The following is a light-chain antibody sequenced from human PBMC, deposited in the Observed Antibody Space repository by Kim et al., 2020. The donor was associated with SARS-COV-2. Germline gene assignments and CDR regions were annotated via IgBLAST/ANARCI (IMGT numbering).Light chain of an antibody. Sequence: SVALGQTDRITCGGNNIVTKNVHWYQQKPGQAPVLVMYRDTNRPSGIPERFSGSNSGNTATLTISRAQAGDEADYYCQVWDSSTWVFGGGTQLTVL. CDR1: NIVTKN. CDR2: RDT. V-gene: IGLV3-9*01. J-gene: IGLJ3*02. CDR3: QVWDSSTWV.